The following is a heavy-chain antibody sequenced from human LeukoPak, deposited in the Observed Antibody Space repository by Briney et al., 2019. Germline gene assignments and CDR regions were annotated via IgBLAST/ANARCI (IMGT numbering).Heavy chain of an antibody. CDR3: ARGGLMTTVTTELDY. D-gene: IGHD4-17*01. Sequence: SVKVSCKASGGTFSSYAISWVRQARGQGLEWMGGIIPIFGTANYAQKFQGRVTITTDESTSTAYMELSSLRSEGTAVYYCARGGLMTTVTTELDYWGQGTLVTVSS. V-gene: IGHV1-69*05. J-gene: IGHJ4*02. CDR1: GGTFSSYA. CDR2: IIPIFGTA.